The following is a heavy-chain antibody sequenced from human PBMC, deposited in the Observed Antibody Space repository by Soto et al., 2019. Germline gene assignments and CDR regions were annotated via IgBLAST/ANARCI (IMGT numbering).Heavy chain of an antibody. CDR3: AKELGTAGVGVTRAD. CDR2: ISDSGDTT. Sequence: DVQLLDSGGGLVQPAASLRLACAASGFTFSSYAMSWVRQAPGKGLEWVSGISDSGDTTNNAGSVKGRFTISRDNSKNTLYLQMNSLSAKDSAVAYCAKELGTAGVGVTRADWGQGTLVTVSS. V-gene: IGHV3-23*01. CDR1: GFTFSSYA. J-gene: IGHJ4*02. D-gene: IGHD1-26*01.